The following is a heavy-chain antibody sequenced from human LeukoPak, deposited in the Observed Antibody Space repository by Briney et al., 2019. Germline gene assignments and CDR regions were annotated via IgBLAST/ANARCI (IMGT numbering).Heavy chain of an antibody. CDR3: ARAGSGWYYFDY. V-gene: IGHV3-74*01. CDR2: INSDGSST. J-gene: IGHJ4*02. CDR1: GFTFSSYW. Sequence: GGSLRLSCAASGFTFSSYWMHWVRQAPGKGLVRVSRINSDGSSTSYADSVKGRFTISRDNAKNTLYLQMNSLRAEDTAVYYCARAGSGWYYFDYWGQGTLVTVSS. D-gene: IGHD6-19*01.